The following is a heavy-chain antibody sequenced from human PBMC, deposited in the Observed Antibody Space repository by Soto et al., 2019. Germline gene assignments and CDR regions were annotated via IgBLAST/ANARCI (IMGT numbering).Heavy chain of an antibody. CDR1: GYTFTGYY. V-gene: IGHV1-2*02. CDR2: INPNSGGT. CDR3: ARVESSGFYDFWSGYYLFDY. J-gene: IGHJ4*02. D-gene: IGHD3-3*01. Sequence: GASVKVSCKASGYTFTGYYMHWVRQAPGQGLEWMGWINPNSGGTNYAQKFQGRVTMTRDTSISTAYMELSRLRSDDTAVYYCARVESSGFYDFWSGYYLFDYWGQGTLVTVSS.